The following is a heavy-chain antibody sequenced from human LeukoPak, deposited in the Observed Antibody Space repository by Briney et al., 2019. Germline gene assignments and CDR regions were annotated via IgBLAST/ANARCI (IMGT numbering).Heavy chain of an antibody. CDR3: ARIAVAGTSREDWFDP. J-gene: IGHJ5*02. CDR1: GYSFTGHY. V-gene: IGHV1-2*02. Sequence: ASVKVSCKASGYSFTGHYIHWVRQAPGQGLEWMGWIHPNRGGTNNAQKFQGRVTLTSGSSISTAYMELSSLTSDDTAVYYCARIAVAGTSREDWFDPWGQGTLVTVSS. CDR2: IHPNRGGT. D-gene: IGHD6-19*01.